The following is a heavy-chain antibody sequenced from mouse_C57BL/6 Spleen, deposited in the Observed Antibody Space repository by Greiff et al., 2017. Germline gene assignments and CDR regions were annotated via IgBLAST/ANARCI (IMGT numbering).Heavy chain of an antibody. J-gene: IGHJ2*01. D-gene: IGHD4-1*01. V-gene: IGHV1-69*01. CDR3: ARRGGLGRDFDY. Sequence: QVQLQQPGAELVMPGASVKLSCKASGYTFTSYWIHWVKQRPGQGLEWIGEIDPSDSYTNYNQKFKGKSTLTVDKSSSTAYMQLSSLTSEDSAVYYCARRGGLGRDFDYWGQGTTLTVSS. CDR2: IDPSDSYT. CDR1: GYTFTSYW.